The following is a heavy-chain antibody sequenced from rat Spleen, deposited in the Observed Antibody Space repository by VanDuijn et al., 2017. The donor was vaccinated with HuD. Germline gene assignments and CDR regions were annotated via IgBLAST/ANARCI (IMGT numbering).Heavy chain of an antibody. Sequence: EVQLVESGGGLVQPGRSLKLSCAASGFTFSDYTIAWVRQAPKKGLEWVATILYDGTRTYFRDSVKGRFTTSRDNAENTVYLQMNSLRSEDTATYYCARHSSYGYVMDAWGQGASVTVSS. V-gene: IGHV5S10*01. CDR3: ARHSSYGYVMDA. CDR2: ILYDGTRT. J-gene: IGHJ4*01. D-gene: IGHD1-2*01. CDR1: GFTFSDYT.